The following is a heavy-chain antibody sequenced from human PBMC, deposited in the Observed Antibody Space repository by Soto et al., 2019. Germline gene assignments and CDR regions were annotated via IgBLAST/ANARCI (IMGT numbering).Heavy chain of an antibody. CDR1: CGSISSYS. CDR2: IYSSGST. Sequence: PSETLCLTCTVSCGSISSYSWTWIRQPPGKELEWIGYIYSSGSTNYNPSLKSRVTISVDTSKNQFSLKLTSVTAADTAVYYCASDRSFFDTRGYYEANYGMDVWGQGTTVTVSS. D-gene: IGHD3-22*01. V-gene: IGHV4-59*01. J-gene: IGHJ6*02. CDR3: ASDRSFFDTRGYYEANYGMDV.